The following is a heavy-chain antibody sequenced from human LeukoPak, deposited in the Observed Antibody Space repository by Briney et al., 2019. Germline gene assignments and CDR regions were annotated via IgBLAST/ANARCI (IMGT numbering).Heavy chain of an antibody. CDR3: ARGVITFGGVIVYFDY. V-gene: IGHV4-59*01. J-gene: IGHJ4*02. Sequence: SETLPLTCTVSGGSISSYYWSWIRQPPGKGLEWIGYIYYSGSTNYNPSLKSRVTISVDTSKNQFSLKLSSVTAADTAVYYCARGVITFGGVIVYFDYWGQGTLVTVSS. D-gene: IGHD3-16*02. CDR1: GGSISSYY. CDR2: IYYSGST.